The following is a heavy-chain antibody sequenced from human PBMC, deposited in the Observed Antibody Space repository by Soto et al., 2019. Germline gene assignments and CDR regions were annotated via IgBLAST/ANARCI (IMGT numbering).Heavy chain of an antibody. V-gene: IGHV2-5*02. CDR2: TYWDDDK. J-gene: IGHJ4*02. D-gene: IGHD3-3*01. CDR3: AHRVLRTVFGLVTTTAIYFDF. Sequence: QITLNESGPTQVKPRQTLTLTCTFSGFSLTTSGVGVGWIRQSPGKAREWLALTYWDDDKRYSPSLKSRLTITKDTSKNQVVLTMADLDPADTATYYCAHRVLRTVFGLVTTTAIYFDFWGQGTPVAVSS. CDR1: GFSLTTSGVG.